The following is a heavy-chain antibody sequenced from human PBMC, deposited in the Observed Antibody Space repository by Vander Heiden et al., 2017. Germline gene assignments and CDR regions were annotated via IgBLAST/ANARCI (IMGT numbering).Heavy chain of an antibody. CDR3: APGGGYMYFQH. Sequence: EVQLLESGGGLVQPGGSLRLSCAASGFTFSSYVMSVGRQAPGKGLEWVSAISSSGGSTYDADSVKGRFTISRDNSKNTLYMQMNRMRAEDTAVYYCAPGGGYMYFQHWGQGTMVTVYS. J-gene: IGHJ1*01. CDR1: GFTFSSYV. D-gene: IGHD3-22*01. V-gene: IGHV3-23*01. CDR2: ISSSGGST.